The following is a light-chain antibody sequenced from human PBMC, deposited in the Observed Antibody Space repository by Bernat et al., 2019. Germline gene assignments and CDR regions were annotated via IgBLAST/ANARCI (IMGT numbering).Light chain of an antibody. CDR3: QAWDSSAGF. CDR1: KLGSKF. V-gene: IGLV3-1*01. J-gene: IGLJ2*01. Sequence: SSELTQPPSVSVSPGQIVRITCSGEKLGSKFTCWYQQRSGQSPVVLIYRDNIRPSGISERFSASHSGNTATLTITGTQPMDEADYYRQAWDSSAGFFGGGTKLTVL. CDR2: RDN.